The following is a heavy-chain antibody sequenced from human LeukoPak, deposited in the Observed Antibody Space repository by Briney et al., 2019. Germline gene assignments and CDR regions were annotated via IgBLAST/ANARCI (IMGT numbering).Heavy chain of an antibody. V-gene: IGHV1-18*01. D-gene: IGHD3-10*01. CDR2: ISAYNGNT. Sequence: ASVKVSCKASGYTFTSYGISWVRQAPGQGLEWTGWISAYNGNTNYAQKLQGRVTMTTDTSTSTAYMELRSLRSDDTAVHYCARDMTYYYGSGTSYGMDVRGQGTTVTVSS. CDR3: ARDMTYYYGSGTSYGMDV. J-gene: IGHJ6*02. CDR1: GYTFTSYG.